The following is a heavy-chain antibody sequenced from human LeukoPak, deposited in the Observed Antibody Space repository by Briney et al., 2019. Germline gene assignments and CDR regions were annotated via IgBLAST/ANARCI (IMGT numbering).Heavy chain of an antibody. CDR1: GYTFTSYY. CDR3: ARDLFSRVTTNWFDP. V-gene: IGHV1-46*01. Sequence: ASVKVSCKASGYTFTSYYMHGVRQAPGQGREWMGIINPSGGSTSYAQKFQGRVTMTRDTSTSTVYMELSRLTYEDTAVYYCARDLFSRVTTNWFDPWGQGPLVTVSS. CDR2: INPSGGST. J-gene: IGHJ5*02. D-gene: IGHD4-17*01.